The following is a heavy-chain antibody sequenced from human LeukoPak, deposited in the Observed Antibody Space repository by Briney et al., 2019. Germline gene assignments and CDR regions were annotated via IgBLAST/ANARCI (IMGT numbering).Heavy chain of an antibody. Sequence: GSLRLSCEASGFTFSRFAMTWVRQAPGKGLEWVSTIGALGGSTNYAASVKGRFTISRDNSKNTLYLQMNSLRAEDTAVYYCTTDHYDFWSGYYPWAFDIWGQGTMVTVSS. D-gene: IGHD3-3*01. CDR2: IGALGGST. V-gene: IGHV3-23*01. CDR1: GFTFSRFA. J-gene: IGHJ3*02. CDR3: TTDHYDFWSGYYPWAFDI.